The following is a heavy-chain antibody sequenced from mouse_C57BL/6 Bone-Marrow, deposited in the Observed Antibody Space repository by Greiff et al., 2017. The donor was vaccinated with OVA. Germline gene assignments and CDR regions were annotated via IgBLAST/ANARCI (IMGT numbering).Heavy chain of an antibody. Sequence: VKLQQSGAELVKPEASVKLSCKASGYTFTEYTIHWVKQRSGQGLEWIGWFYPGSGSIKYNEKFKDKATLTADKSSSTVYMELSRLTSEDSAVYFCARHEVPLYYGSSPAWFAYWGQGTLVTVSA. CDR3: ARHEVPLYYGSSPAWFAY. CDR2: FYPGSGSI. V-gene: IGHV1-62-2*01. J-gene: IGHJ3*01. CDR1: GYTFTEYT. D-gene: IGHD1-1*01.